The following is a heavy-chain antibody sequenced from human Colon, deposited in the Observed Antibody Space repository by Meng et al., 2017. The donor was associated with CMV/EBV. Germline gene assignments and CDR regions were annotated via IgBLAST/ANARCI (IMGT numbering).Heavy chain of an antibody. CDR1: GGSISTDY. CDR3: VRGGYSGTQTGGVQEY. J-gene: IGHJ4*02. CDR2: ISTNRNT. V-gene: IGHV4-4*07. Sequence: LQESVPGLVMPSVTPVLTCTVSGGSISTDYWSWIRQPAGEGLEWLGRISTNRNTDYNPSLNSRATIWLDTSNNQFSLKLTSVTAADTAVYYCVRGGYSGTQTGGVQEYWGQGTLVTVSS. D-gene: IGHD5-12*01.